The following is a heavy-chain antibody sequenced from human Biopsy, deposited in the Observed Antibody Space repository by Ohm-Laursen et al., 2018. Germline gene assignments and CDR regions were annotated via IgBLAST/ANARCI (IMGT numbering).Heavy chain of an antibody. D-gene: IGHD5/OR15-5a*01. J-gene: IGHJ3*02. Sequence: GTLSLTCTVSGGSISSDYWSWIRQTPGKGLEWIGYIYYSGCTNYNPSLKSRVTISVDTSKNQFSLRLNSVTAADTAMYYCARGEAGVYDALDIWGQGTMVTVSS. V-gene: IGHV4-59*01. CDR1: GGSISSDY. CDR3: ARGEAGVYDALDI. CDR2: IYYSGCT.